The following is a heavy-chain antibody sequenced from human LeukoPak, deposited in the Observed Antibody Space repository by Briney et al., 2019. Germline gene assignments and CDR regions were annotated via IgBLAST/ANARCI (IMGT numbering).Heavy chain of an antibody. J-gene: IGHJ6*03. Sequence: ASVKVSCKASGGTFSSYAISWVRQAPGQGLEWMGGIIPIFGTANYAQKFQGRVTITADESTSTAYMELSSLRSEDTAVYYCARVPIAARQDYYYYMDVWGKGTTVTVSS. CDR1: GGTFSSYA. D-gene: IGHD6-6*01. CDR3: ARVPIAARQDYYYYMDV. CDR2: IIPIFGTA. V-gene: IGHV1-69*13.